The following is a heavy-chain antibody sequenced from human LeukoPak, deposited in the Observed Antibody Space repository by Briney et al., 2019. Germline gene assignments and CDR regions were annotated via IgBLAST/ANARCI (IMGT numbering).Heavy chain of an antibody. Sequence: SETLSLTCTVSGGSISSYYWSWIRQPPGKGLEWIGYIYYSGSTNYNPSLKSRVTISVDTSKNQFSLKLSSVTAADPAVYYCARERDFDYWGQGTLVTVSS. CDR2: IYYSGST. CDR3: ARERDFDY. CDR1: GGSISSYY. J-gene: IGHJ4*02. V-gene: IGHV4-59*01.